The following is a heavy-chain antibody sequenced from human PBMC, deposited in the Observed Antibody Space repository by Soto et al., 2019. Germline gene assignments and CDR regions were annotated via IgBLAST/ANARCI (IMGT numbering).Heavy chain of an antibody. CDR1: GFTFSSYA. CDR2: ISYDGSNK. J-gene: IGHJ4*02. CDR3: ARVSHFVVGFIDY. V-gene: IGHV3-30-3*01. D-gene: IGHD2-15*01. Sequence: GGSLRLSCAASGFTFSSYAMHWVRQAPGKGLEWVAVISYDGSNKYYADSVKGRFTISRDNSKNTLYLQMNSLRAEDTAVYYCARVSHFVVGFIDYWGQGTLVTVSS.